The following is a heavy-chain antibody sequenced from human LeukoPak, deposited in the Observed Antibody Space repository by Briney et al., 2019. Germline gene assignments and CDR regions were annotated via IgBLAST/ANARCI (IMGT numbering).Heavy chain of an antibody. CDR3: ARDGPYSGSYSRGYYFGY. CDR1: EFTFSSYA. J-gene: IGHJ4*02. V-gene: IGHV3-23*01. D-gene: IGHD1-26*01. Sequence: PGGSLRLSCAASEFTFSSYAMSWVRQAPGKGLEWVSTVSGSGGGTYYADSVKGRFTISRDNAKNSLYLQMNSLRAEDTALYYCARDGPYSGSYSRGYYFGYWGQGTLVTVSS. CDR2: VSGSGGGT.